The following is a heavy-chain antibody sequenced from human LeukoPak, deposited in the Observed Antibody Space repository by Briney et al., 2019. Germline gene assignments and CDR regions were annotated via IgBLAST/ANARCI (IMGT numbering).Heavy chain of an antibody. J-gene: IGHJ4*02. V-gene: IGHV4-61*03. CDR1: GGSISSGGYY. D-gene: IGHD4-17*01. Sequence: PSQTLSLTCTVSGGSISSGGYYWSWIRQPPGKGLEWIGYIYYSGITNYNPSLKSRVTISVDTSKKHFSLKLTSVTAADTAVYYCAHSGVQDYGTFDYWGQGTLVTVSS. CDR3: AHSGVQDYGTFDY. CDR2: IYYSGIT.